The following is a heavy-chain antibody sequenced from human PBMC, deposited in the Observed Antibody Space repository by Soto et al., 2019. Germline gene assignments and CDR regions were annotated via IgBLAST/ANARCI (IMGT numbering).Heavy chain of an antibody. CDR1: GGSFSGYF. V-gene: IGHV4-34*01. D-gene: IGHD1-1*01. Sequence: SETLSLTCTVSGGSFSGYFWTWIRQPPGKGLEWLAEINHSGITNYNPSVESRVSMSVDTSKNQFSLRLYSVTAADTAVYYCVRGPYNYNSRYFEFWGRGTLVTVSS. J-gene: IGHJ4*02. CDR2: INHSGIT. CDR3: VRGPYNYNSRYFEF.